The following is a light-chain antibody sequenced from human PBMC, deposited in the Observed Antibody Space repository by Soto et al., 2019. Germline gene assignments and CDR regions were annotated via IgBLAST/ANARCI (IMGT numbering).Light chain of an antibody. Sequence: EMVLTQSPDTLSLSPGERATLSCRASQSVSSYLAWYQQKPGQAPRLLIYGASSRATGIPDRFTGSGSGTDFTLTISRLEPEDFAVHYCQQYGSSRQTFGQGTKVDIK. V-gene: IGKV3-20*01. CDR3: QQYGSSRQT. CDR1: QSVSSY. CDR2: GAS. J-gene: IGKJ1*01.